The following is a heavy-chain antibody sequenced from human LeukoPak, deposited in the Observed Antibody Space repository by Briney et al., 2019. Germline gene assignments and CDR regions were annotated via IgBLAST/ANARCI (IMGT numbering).Heavy chain of an antibody. CDR3: ARENGYTDYYYMDV. Sequence: PSETLSLTCTVAGVSISSYYWSWIRQPPGKGLEWLGYIYYSGSTNYNPSLKSRVTISVDTSKNQFSLKLSSVTAADTAVYYCARENGYTDYYYMDVWGKGTTVTVSS. D-gene: IGHD6-13*01. CDR1: GVSISSYY. V-gene: IGHV4-59*01. CDR2: IYYSGST. J-gene: IGHJ6*03.